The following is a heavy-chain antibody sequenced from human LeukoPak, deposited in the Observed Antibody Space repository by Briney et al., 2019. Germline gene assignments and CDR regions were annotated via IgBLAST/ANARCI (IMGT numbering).Heavy chain of an antibody. V-gene: IGHV1-8*01. CDR2: MNPNSGNT. J-gene: IGHJ4*02. Sequence: ASVKVSCKATGYTFTNYDINWVRQAIGQGLEWMGWMNPNSGNTGYAQKFQGRVTMTRNTSISTAYMELSNLRSEDTAVYYCARGQMAGIAARRDFDYWGQGTLVTVSS. D-gene: IGHD6-6*01. CDR1: GYTFTNYD. CDR3: ARGQMAGIAARRDFDY.